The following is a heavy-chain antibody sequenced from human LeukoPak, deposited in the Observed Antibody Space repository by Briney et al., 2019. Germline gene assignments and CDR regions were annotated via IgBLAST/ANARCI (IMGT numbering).Heavy chain of an antibody. CDR1: GFTFSGNW. D-gene: IGHD6-19*01. Sequence: GDSLRLSCVASGFTFSGNWMTWVRQAPGKGLEWVAIINEGGGLKYYVDSVKGRFTISRDNTNNSLCLQLISLTVDDTAVYYCARVGRSGWDFDHWGQGTLVTVSS. CDR2: INEGGGLK. CDR3: ARVGRSGWDFDH. V-gene: IGHV3-7*01. J-gene: IGHJ4*02.